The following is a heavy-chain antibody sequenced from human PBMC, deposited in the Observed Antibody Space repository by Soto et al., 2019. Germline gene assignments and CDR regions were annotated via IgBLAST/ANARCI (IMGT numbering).Heavy chain of an antibody. V-gene: IGHV4-59*01. J-gene: IGHJ4*02. CDR1: AGSISRYY. Sequence: QVQLQESGPGLVKPSEPLSLTCSVSAGSISRYYWGWVRQFPGERLEWIAYSSYSVGASYNPSLKRRVTISLDTSKSQIALRLMSVTAADTAMYYCVASLESRAMESFDYWGQGALVTVTS. CDR3: VASLESRAMESFDY. D-gene: IGHD5-18*01. CDR2: SSYSVGA.